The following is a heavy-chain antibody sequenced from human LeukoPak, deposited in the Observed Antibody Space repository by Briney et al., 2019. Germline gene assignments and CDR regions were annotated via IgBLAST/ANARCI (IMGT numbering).Heavy chain of an antibody. CDR1: GYTFTSYY. Sequence: ASVKVSCKASGYTFTSYYMHWVRQAPGQGLEWMGWISAYNGNTNYAQKLQGRVTMTTDTSTSTAYMELRSLRSDDTAVYYCARDLVDRPYYFDYWGQGTLVTVSS. J-gene: IGHJ4*02. CDR3: ARDLVDRPYYFDY. CDR2: ISAYNGNT. D-gene: IGHD2-15*01. V-gene: IGHV1-18*04.